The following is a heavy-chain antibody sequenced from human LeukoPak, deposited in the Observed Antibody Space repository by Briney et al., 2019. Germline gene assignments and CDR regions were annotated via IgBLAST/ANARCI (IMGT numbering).Heavy chain of an antibody. J-gene: IGHJ4*02. CDR1: GFTFSSYA. CDR3: ARGKPADY. CDR2: ISSNGGST. V-gene: IGHV3-64*01. Sequence: GGSLRLSCAASGFTFSSYAMHWVRQAPGKGLEYVSAISSNGGSTYYANSVKGRFTISRDNSKTTLYLQMGSLRAEDMAVYYCARGKPADYWGQGTLVTVSS.